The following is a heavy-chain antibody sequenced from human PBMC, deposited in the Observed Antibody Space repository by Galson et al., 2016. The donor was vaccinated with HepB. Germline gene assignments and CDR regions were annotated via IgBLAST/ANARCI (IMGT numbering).Heavy chain of an antibody. CDR3: ARGMVRGVSITFFDY. J-gene: IGHJ4*02. V-gene: IGHV1-46*03. Sequence: SVKVSCKASGYTFSSYGISWVRQAPGQGLEWMGIINPSGGSTNYAQNLQGRVTVTRDTSTSTVYMELSSLKSEDTAVYYCARGMVRGVSITFFDYWGQGTLVTVSS. D-gene: IGHD3-10*01. CDR2: INPSGGST. CDR1: GYTFSSYG.